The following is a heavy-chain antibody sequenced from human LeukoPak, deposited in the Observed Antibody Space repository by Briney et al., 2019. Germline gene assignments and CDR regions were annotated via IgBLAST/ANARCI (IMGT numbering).Heavy chain of an antibody. V-gene: IGHV1-8*01. CDR1: GSTFTSYD. CDR3: ARSIVGVRKRNDY. CDR2: MNPNSGHT. Sequence: ASVKVSCKASGSTFTSYDITWVRQAPGQGLEWMGWMNPNSGHTGYAQKFQGRVIMTRTTSISTAYMELTSLTSEDSAVYYCARSIVGVRKRNDYWGQGTLVTVSS. D-gene: IGHD1-26*01. J-gene: IGHJ4*02.